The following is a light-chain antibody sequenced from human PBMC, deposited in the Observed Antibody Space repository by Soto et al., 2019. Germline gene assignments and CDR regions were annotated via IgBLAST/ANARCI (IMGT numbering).Light chain of an antibody. CDR2: GAS. J-gene: IGKJ1*01. CDR3: QQYGSSQWT. Sequence: DIVLTQSPGTLTLSPGERATLSCRASQSISNYLAWFQQRPGQAPRLLIYGASSRATGIPDRFSGSGSGTDFTLTISRLEPEDFAVYYCQQYGSSQWTFGQGTKVDIK. V-gene: IGKV3-20*01. CDR1: QSISNY.